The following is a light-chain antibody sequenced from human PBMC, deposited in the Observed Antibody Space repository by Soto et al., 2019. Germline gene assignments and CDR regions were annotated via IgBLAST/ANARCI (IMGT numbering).Light chain of an antibody. Sequence: QSALTQPPSVSGSPGQSVTISCTGTSSNVGSYNRVSWYQQPPGTAPKLMIYEVSNRPSGVPDRFSGSKSGNTASLTISGLQTEDEADYYCSSYTSSRTIYVFGNGTKLTVL. CDR2: EVS. CDR1: SSNVGSYNR. CDR3: SSYTSSRTIYV. V-gene: IGLV2-18*02. J-gene: IGLJ1*01.